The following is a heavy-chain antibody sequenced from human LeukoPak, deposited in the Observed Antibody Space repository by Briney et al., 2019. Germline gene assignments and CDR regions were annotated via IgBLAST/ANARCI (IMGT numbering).Heavy chain of an antibody. D-gene: IGHD3-10*01. CDR1: GFTFSSYS. CDR3: AEGGAVSSKSIIMVRGTRRYYYNMDV. CDR2: MSGSGGST. Sequence: GGSLRLSCAASGFTFSSYSMKWVRQAPGKGLEWVSGMSGSGGSTYYADSVKGRFTISRDNSKNTLYLQINSLRAEDTAVYYCAEGGAVSSKSIIMVRGTRRYYYNMDVWGKGTTVTISS. V-gene: IGHV3-23*01. J-gene: IGHJ6*03.